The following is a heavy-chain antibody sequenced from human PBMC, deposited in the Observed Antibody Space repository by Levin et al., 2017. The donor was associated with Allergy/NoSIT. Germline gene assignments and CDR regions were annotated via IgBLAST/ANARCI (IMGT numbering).Heavy chain of an antibody. V-gene: IGHV3-30*18. J-gene: IGHJ4*02. Sequence: GESLKISCAASGFTFSSYGMHWVRQAPGKGLEWVAVISYDGSNKYYADSVKGRFTISRDNSKNTLYLQMNSLRAEDTAVYYCAKDFYLEGVGSDFDYWGQGTLVTVSS. CDR1: GFTFSSYG. CDR3: AKDFYLEGVGSDFDY. CDR2: ISYDGSNK. D-gene: IGHD1-26*01.